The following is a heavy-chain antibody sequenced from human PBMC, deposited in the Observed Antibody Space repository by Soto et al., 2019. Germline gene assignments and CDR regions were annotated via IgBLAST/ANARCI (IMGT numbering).Heavy chain of an antibody. V-gene: IGHV3-48*03. CDR1: GFTFSSYE. J-gene: IGHJ3*02. D-gene: IGHD3-22*01. CDR2: ISSSGSTI. CDR3: ARVSYDSSGYPLANAFDI. Sequence: PGGSLRLSCAASGFTFSSYEMNWVRQAPGKGLEWVSYISSSGSTIYYADSVKGRFTISRDNAKNSLYLQMNSLRAEDTAVYYCARVSYDSSGYPLANAFDIWGQGTMVTVSS.